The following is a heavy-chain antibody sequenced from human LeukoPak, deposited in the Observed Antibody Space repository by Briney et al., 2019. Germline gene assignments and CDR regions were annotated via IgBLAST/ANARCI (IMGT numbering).Heavy chain of an antibody. CDR3: ASGGFGATTWFDP. V-gene: IGHV4-34*01. CDR2: INHSGST. J-gene: IGHJ5*02. Sequence: SETLSLTCAVYGGSFSGYYWSWIRQPPGKGLEWIGEINHSGSTNYNPSLKSRVTISVDTSKNQFSLKLSSVTAADTAVYYCASGGFGATTWFDPWGQGTLVTVSS. D-gene: IGHD3-10*01. CDR1: GGSFSGYY.